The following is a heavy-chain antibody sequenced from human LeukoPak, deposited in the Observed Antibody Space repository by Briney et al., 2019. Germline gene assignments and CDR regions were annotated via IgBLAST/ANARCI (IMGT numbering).Heavy chain of an antibody. Sequence: SETLSLTCTVSGGSISSGDYYWSWIRQPPAKGLERIGYIYYRGSTYNNPSLKSRVTISVDTSKNHFSLKLSSVTAADTAVYYCARAVAGYFDYWGQGTLVTVSS. D-gene: IGHD6-19*01. CDR2: IYYRGST. J-gene: IGHJ4*02. CDR1: GGSISSGDYY. V-gene: IGHV4-30-4*02. CDR3: ARAVAGYFDY.